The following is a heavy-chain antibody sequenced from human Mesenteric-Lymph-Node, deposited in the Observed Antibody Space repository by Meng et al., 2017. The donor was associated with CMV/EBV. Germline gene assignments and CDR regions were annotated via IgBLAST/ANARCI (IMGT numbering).Heavy chain of an antibody. CDR3: ASTGHSSSSYYGMDV. V-gene: IGHV3-53*01. CDR2: IYSGGST. Sequence: GESLKISCAASRLTVSSNYMSWVRQAPGKGLEWVSVIYSGGSTYYADSVKGRFTISRDNSKNTLYLQMNSLRAEDTAVYYCASTGHSSSSYYGMDVWGQGTTVTVSS. D-gene: IGHD6-6*01. J-gene: IGHJ6*02. CDR1: RLTVSSNY.